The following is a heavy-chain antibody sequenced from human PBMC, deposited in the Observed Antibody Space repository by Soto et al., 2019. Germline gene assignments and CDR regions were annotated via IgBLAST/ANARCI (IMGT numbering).Heavy chain of an antibody. CDR1: GFTFSSYA. D-gene: IGHD1-26*01. V-gene: IGHV3-23*01. Sequence: GGSLRLSCAASGFTFSSYAMSWVRQAPGKGLEWVSAISGSGGSTYYADSVKGRFTISRDNSKNTLYLQMNSLRAEDTAVYYCAKAGPSGSYYEGYFQHWGQGTLVTVSS. CDR2: ISGSGGST. J-gene: IGHJ1*01. CDR3: AKAGPSGSYYEGYFQH.